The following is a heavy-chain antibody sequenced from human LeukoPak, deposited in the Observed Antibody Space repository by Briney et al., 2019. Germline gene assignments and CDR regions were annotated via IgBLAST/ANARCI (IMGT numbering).Heavy chain of an antibody. CDR2: ISTRSGYV. Sequence: GGPLGLSLAASGFTFITYSMNWVRQAPGKGLGGVSSISTRSGYVHYADSVKGRFTISRDNAKNSLYLQMNSLRAEETAVYYCARDYDFYCSGGHCYSPRLSDYWGQGTLVTVSS. CDR1: GFTFITYS. V-gene: IGHV3-21*01. CDR3: ARDYDFYCSGGHCYSPRLSDY. J-gene: IGHJ4*02. D-gene: IGHD2-15*01.